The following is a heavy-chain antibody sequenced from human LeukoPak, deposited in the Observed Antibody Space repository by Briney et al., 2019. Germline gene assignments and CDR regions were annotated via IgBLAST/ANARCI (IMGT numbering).Heavy chain of an antibody. CDR1: GFTFSAHS. CDR3: AKDHYYYGSGIYFMHYFDY. V-gene: IGHV3-30*18. D-gene: IGHD3-10*01. J-gene: IGHJ4*02. CDR2: ISYDGSNK. Sequence: PGGSLRLSCAASGFTFSAHSMTWVRQAPGKGLEWVAVISYDGSNKYYAESVKGRFTISRENSKNTLHLQMNSLRAEDTAVYYCAKDHYYYGSGIYFMHYFDYWGQGTLVTVSS.